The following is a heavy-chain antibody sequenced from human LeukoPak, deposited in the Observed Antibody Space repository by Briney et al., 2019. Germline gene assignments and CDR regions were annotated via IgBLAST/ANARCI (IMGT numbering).Heavy chain of an antibody. D-gene: IGHD3-22*01. CDR1: GYTFTSYY. V-gene: IGHV1-46*01. CDR3: ARDSSGYYGGGPFDI. J-gene: IGHJ3*02. Sequence: ASVKVSCKASGYTFTSYYMHWVRQAPGQGLEWMGIINPSGGSTSYAQKFQGRVTMTRDTSTSTVFMELSSLRSEDTAVYYCARDSSGYYGGGPFDIWGQGTMVTVSS. CDR2: INPSGGST.